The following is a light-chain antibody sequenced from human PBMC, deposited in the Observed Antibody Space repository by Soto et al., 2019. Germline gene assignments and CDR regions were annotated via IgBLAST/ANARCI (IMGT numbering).Light chain of an antibody. CDR3: QHYDTSPLYT. Sequence: IVLTQFPGTLSLSPGERATLSCRASQSVSSTYLAWYQQKAGQAPRLLIYAASSRATGIPDRFSGSGSGTDFTLTISRLEPEDFAVYYCQHYDTSPLYTFGQGTKLE. CDR1: QSVSSTY. V-gene: IGKV3-20*01. J-gene: IGKJ2*01. CDR2: AAS.